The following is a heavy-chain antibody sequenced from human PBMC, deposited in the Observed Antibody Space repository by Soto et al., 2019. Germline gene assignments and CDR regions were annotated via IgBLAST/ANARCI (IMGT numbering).Heavy chain of an antibody. V-gene: IGHV3-7*03. CDR2: VSEAGGER. CDR3: TTGIYYDLLTGYHDVAY. Sequence: PGGSLRLSCAASGFTFTNYYMTWVRQAQGKGLEWVANVSEAGGERYYVDSVKGRFTVSRDNAMNSLYLQMNSLRAEDTAVYYCTTGIYYDLLTGYHDVAYWGQGTLVTVSS. D-gene: IGHD3-9*01. CDR1: GFTFTNYY. J-gene: IGHJ4*02.